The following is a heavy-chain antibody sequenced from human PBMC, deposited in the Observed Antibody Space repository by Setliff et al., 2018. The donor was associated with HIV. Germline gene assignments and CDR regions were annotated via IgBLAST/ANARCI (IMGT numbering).Heavy chain of an antibody. CDR3: ARDDSSGRHLLDY. CDR1: GGSISSGSYY. CDR2: IYTNGRS. D-gene: IGHD3-10*01. V-gene: IGHV4-61*02. J-gene: IGHJ4*02. Sequence: SETLSLTCTVSGGSISSGSYYWSWIRQPAGKGLEWIGRIYTNGRSNFNPSLKSRVSISLDTSKNQISLNLSSVTAADTAVHYCARDDSSGRHLLDYWGQGTLVTVSS.